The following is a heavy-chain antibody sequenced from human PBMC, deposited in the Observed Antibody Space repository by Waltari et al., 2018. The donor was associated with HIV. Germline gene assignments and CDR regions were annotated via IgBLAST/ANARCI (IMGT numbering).Heavy chain of an antibody. Sequence: EVQLVESGGGLVQPGGYLSISCAASGFTFRRYWMHWFRQAPGKGLVWVSRINSDGSSTSYADSVKGRFTISRDNAKNTLYLQMNSLRAEDTAVYYCARGGTGYYYGMDVWGQGTTVTVSS. CDR1: GFTFRRYW. J-gene: IGHJ6*02. V-gene: IGHV3-74*01. CDR3: ARGGTGYYYGMDV. CDR2: INSDGSST. D-gene: IGHD3-16*01.